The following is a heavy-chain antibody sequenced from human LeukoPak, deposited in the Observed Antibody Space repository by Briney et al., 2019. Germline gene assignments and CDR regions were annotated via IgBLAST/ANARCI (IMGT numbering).Heavy chain of an antibody. J-gene: IGHJ4*02. V-gene: IGHV1-2*02. Sequence: ASVKVSCKASGYTFTGYYMHWVRQAPGQGLEWMGWINPNSGDTNYAQKFQGRVTMTRDTSITTAYMELTSDDTAVYYCARRADLYYFDYWGQGTLVTVSS. CDR2: INPNSGDT. CDR3: ARRADLYYFDY. CDR1: GYTFTGYY.